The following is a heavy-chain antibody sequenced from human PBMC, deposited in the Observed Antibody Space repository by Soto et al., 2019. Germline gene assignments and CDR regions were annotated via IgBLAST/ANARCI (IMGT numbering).Heavy chain of an antibody. Sequence: EVPLVESGGGLVQPGGSLRLSCAASGFTFSTYSMSWVRQAPGKGLEWISYISTSSATIYYADSVKGRFTISRDNXXNSLFLQVNSLRDEDTAVYYCARDRFYSRPWYFEYWGQGTLVTVSS. D-gene: IGHD4-4*01. CDR2: ISTSSATI. CDR1: GFTFSTYS. J-gene: IGHJ4*02. V-gene: IGHV3-48*02. CDR3: ARDRFYSRPWYFEY.